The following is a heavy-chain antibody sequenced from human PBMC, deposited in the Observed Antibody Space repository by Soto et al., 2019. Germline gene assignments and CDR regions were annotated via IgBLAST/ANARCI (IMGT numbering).Heavy chain of an antibody. CDR2: IYYSGST. Sequence: SETLSLTCTVSGGSISSGGYYWSWIRQHPGKGLEWIGYIYYSGSTYYNPSLKSRVTISVDTSKNQFSLKLSSVTAADTAVYYCARESRITIFGVVSPFDYWGQGTLVTVSS. D-gene: IGHD3-3*01. J-gene: IGHJ4*02. V-gene: IGHV4-31*03. CDR1: GGSISSGGYY. CDR3: ARESRITIFGVVSPFDY.